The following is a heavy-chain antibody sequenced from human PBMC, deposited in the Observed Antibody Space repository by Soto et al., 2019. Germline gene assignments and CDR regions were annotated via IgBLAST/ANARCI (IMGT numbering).Heavy chain of an antibody. D-gene: IGHD3-10*01. CDR3: ERVPQGIYYYYYIDV. CDR1: GYTFTSYG. CDR2: ISAYNGNT. Sequence: QVQLVQSGAEVKKPGASVKVSCKASGYTFTSYGISWVRQAPGQGLEWMGWISAYNGNTNYAQKLQGRVTMTTDTSTNTAYMEQRSLRSDDTAVYYCERVPQGIYYYYYIDVWGQGTTVTVSS. V-gene: IGHV1-18*01. J-gene: IGHJ6*03.